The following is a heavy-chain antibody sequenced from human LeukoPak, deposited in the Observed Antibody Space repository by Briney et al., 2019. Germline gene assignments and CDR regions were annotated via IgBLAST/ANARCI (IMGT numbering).Heavy chain of an antibody. CDR3: ARVRADSGSGSSFDY. CDR1: GFTFSSYW. Sequence: GGSLRLSCAASGFTFSSYWMNWVRQAPGKGLEWVASISSTSNYIYYADSVRGRFTISRDNTQNSLYLQMNSLRAEDTAVYYCARVRADSGSGSSFDYWGQGTLVTVSS. D-gene: IGHD3-10*01. V-gene: IGHV3-21*01. CDR2: ISSTSNYI. J-gene: IGHJ4*02.